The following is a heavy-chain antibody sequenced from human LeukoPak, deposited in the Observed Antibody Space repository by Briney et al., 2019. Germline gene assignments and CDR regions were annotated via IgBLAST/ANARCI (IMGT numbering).Heavy chain of an antibody. Sequence: SETLSLTCTVSGGSISSYFWSWIRQPPGKGLEWIGYIYYSGSTNYNPSLKSRVTISADTSKNQFSLKLSSVTAADTAVYYCARRYSSGWYEEGYFQHWGQGTLVTVSS. J-gene: IGHJ1*01. CDR3: ARRYSSGWYEEGYFQH. D-gene: IGHD6-19*01. CDR2: IYYSGST. V-gene: IGHV4-59*08. CDR1: GGSISSYF.